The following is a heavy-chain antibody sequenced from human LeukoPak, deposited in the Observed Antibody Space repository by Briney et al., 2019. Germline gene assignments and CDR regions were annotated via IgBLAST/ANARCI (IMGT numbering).Heavy chain of an antibody. CDR3: ARGDVLDRSVYPWFDP. CDR2: INPNHGTT. D-gene: IGHD5/OR15-5a*01. Sequence: APGKVSCKASGYTFTSYYIHWVRQAPGQGLEWMGIINPNHGTTTYAQKFQGRVTMTRDTSTSTVYMELSSLRSEDTALYYCARGDVLDRSVYPWFDPWGQGTLVIVSS. J-gene: IGHJ5*02. CDR1: GYTFTSYY. V-gene: IGHV1-46*01.